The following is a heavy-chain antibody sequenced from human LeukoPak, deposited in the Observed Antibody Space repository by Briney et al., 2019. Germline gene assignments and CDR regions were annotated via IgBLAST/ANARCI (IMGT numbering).Heavy chain of an antibody. V-gene: IGHV4-4*07. CDR2: IYASGST. CDR1: GGSINSYY. J-gene: IGHJ4*02. D-gene: IGHD3-3*01. CDR3: ARDFWNGYYIFDY. Sequence: SETLSLTCTVPGGSINSYYWSWIRQPAGKGLEWIGRIYASGSTNYNPSLESRVTMSVDTSKNQFSLKLSSVTAADTAVYYCARDFWNGYYIFDYWGQGTLVTVSS.